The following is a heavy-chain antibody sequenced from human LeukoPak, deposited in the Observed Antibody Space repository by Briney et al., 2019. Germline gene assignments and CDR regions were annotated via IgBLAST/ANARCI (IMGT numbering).Heavy chain of an antibody. Sequence: SQTLSLTCTVSGGSISSGGYYWSWIRQHPGKGLEWIGSIYYSGSPYYNPSLKSRVTISVDTSKNQFSLRLSSVTAADTAVYYCARQKAEQWLVLYYWGQGTLVTVSS. V-gene: IGHV4-30-2*03. CDR2: IYYSGSP. CDR1: GGSISSGGYY. J-gene: IGHJ4*02. D-gene: IGHD6-19*01. CDR3: ARQKAEQWLVLYY.